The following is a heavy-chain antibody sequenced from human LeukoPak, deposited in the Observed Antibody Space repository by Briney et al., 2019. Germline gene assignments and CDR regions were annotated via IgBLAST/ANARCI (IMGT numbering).Heavy chain of an antibody. V-gene: IGHV3-21*01. J-gene: IGHJ6*03. CDR1: EFTLSSYN. CDR3: ARVYSSSWYSGYLYMDV. Sequence: PGGSLGLSCAASEFTLSSYNMKWVRQAPGKGLEWVSSISYRSSDIEYADSVKGRFTISRDNAKQLLYLQMSSLRAEDTAVYYCARVYSSSWYSGYLYMDVWGKGTTVTVSS. CDR2: ISYRSSDI. D-gene: IGHD6-13*01.